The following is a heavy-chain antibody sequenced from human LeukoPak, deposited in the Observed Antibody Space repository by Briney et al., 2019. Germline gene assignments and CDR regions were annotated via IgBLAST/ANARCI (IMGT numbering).Heavy chain of an antibody. Sequence: ASVKVSCKASGYTVTSYGISWVRQAPGQGLEWMGWISDYNGNTNYAQKLQGRVTMTTDTSTSTAYMELRSLRSDDTAVYYCARDKDIVVVPAALPIEYYYGMDVWGQGTTVTVSS. CDR2: ISDYNGNT. CDR3: ARDKDIVVVPAALPIEYYYGMDV. CDR1: GYTVTSYG. J-gene: IGHJ6*02. V-gene: IGHV1-18*01. D-gene: IGHD2-2*01.